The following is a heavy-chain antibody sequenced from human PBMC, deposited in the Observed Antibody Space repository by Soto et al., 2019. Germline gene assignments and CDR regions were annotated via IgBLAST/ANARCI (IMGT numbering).Heavy chain of an antibody. CDR1: GFSFSSYW. J-gene: IGHJ3*01. V-gene: IGHV3-74*01. CDR2: INSDGSST. Sequence: GGSLRLSCAASGFSFSSYWMHWVRQAPGKGLVWVSHINSDGSSTTYADSVKGRFTISRDNAKNTLYLQMNSRRAEDTAVYFCADPFAAFDLWGRGTMVTVSS. CDR3: ADPFAAFDL.